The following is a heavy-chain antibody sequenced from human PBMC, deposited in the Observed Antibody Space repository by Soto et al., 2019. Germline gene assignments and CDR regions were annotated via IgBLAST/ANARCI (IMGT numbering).Heavy chain of an antibody. CDR3: ARRYGSAFDF. Sequence: SETLSLTCIVSGGSISNYYGSWIRQPPGKGLEWIGYIYYSGSTNYNPSLKSRVTISVDTSKNQFSLKLSSVTAADTAVYYCARRYGSAFDFWGQGTMVTVSS. V-gene: IGHV4-59*01. D-gene: IGHD3-10*01. CDR2: IYYSGST. CDR1: GGSISNYY. J-gene: IGHJ3*01.